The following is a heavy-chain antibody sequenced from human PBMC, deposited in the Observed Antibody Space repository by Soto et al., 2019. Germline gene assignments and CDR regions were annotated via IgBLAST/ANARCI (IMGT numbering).Heavy chain of an antibody. CDR1: GFTFSNYW. CDR2: IVKDGNEK. CDR3: ARDWGGLGY. D-gene: IGHD3-10*01. J-gene: IGHJ4*02. V-gene: IGHV3-7*03. Sequence: GGSLRLSCAASGFTFSNYWMTWVRQAPGKGLEWVANIVKDGNEKSYVDSVKGRFAISRDNAKNSLYLEMNNLRVEDTAVYYCARDWGGLGYWGQGTLVTVSS.